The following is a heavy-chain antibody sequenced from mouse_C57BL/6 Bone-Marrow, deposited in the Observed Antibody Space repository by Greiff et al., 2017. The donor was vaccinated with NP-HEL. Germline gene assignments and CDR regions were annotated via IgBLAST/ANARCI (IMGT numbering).Heavy chain of an antibody. CDR1: GYTFTSYW. CDR3: ARAYDNFGYYYAMDY. V-gene: IGHV1-64*01. D-gene: IGHD2-1*01. J-gene: IGHJ4*01. CDR2: IHPNSGST. Sequence: QVQLQQPGAELVKPGASVKLSCKASGYTFTSYWMHWVKQRPGQGLEWIGMIHPNSGSTNYNEKFKSKATLTVDKSSSTAYMQLSSLTSEDSAVYYCARAYDNFGYYYAMDYWGQGTSVTVSS.